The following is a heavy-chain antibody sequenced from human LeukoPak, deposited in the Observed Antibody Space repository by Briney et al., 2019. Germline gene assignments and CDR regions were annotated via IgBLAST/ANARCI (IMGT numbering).Heavy chain of an antibody. CDR1: GGSISSGSYY. CDR3: AREYYYDSSGYYYLNWFDP. Sequence: SETLSLTCTVSGGSISSGSYYWSWTRQPAGKGLEWIGRIYTSGSTNYNPSLMSRVTISVDTSKNQFSLKLSSVTAADTAVYYCAREYYYDSSGYYYLNWFDPWSQGTLVTVSS. CDR2: IYTSGST. V-gene: IGHV4-61*02. D-gene: IGHD3-22*01. J-gene: IGHJ5*02.